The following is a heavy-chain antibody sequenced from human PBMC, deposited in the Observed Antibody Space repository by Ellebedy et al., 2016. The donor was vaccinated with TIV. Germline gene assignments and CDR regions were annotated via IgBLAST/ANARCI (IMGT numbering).Heavy chain of an antibody. Sequence: SETLSLXXVVYGGSFSGYYWSSIRQPPGKGLEWIGEINHSGSTNYNPSLKSRVTISVDTSKNQFSLKLSSVTAADTAVYYCARGMGGRNWFNPWGQGTLVTVSS. CDR2: INHSGST. J-gene: IGHJ5*02. CDR3: ARGMGGRNWFNP. D-gene: IGHD5-24*01. V-gene: IGHV4-34*01. CDR1: GGSFSGYY.